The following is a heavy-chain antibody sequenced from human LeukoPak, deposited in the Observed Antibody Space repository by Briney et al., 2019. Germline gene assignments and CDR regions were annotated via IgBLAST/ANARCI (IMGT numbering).Heavy chain of an antibody. CDR2: IYYSGST. Sequence: SETLSLTCTVSGGSISGGSYYWGWIRQPPGKGLEWIGSIYYSGSTYYNPSLKSRVTISVDTSKNQFSLKLKSVTAADTAVYYYARSTVTTYYYYGMDVWGQGTTVTVSS. D-gene: IGHD4-11*01. V-gene: IGHV4-39*01. CDR1: GGSISGGSYY. J-gene: IGHJ6*02. CDR3: ARSTVTTYYYYGMDV.